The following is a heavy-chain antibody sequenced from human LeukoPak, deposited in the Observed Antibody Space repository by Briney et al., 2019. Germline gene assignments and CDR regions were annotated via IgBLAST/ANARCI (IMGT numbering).Heavy chain of an antibody. V-gene: IGHV1-46*01. CDR3: ARVGSSTWYESDY. Sequence: ASVKVSCKPSGYTFSSYHLHWVRQAPGQGLEWMGIINPSGGSTSYAQKFQGRVTMTRDTSTSTVYMELSSLRSEDTAVYYCARVGSSTWYESDYWGQGTLVTVSS. J-gene: IGHJ4*02. D-gene: IGHD6-13*01. CDR1: GYTFSSYH. CDR2: INPSGGST.